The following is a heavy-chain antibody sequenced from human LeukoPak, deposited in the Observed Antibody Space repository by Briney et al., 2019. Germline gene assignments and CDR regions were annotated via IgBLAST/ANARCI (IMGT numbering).Heavy chain of an antibody. Sequence: SQTLSLTCTVSGGSISSGDYYWSWTRQPPGKGLEWIGYIYYSGSTYYNPSLKSRVTISVDTSKNQFSLKLSSVTAADTAVYYCARTIYGGNSRSYYYYGMDVWGQGTTVTVSS. V-gene: IGHV4-30-4*01. CDR1: GGSISSGDYY. D-gene: IGHD4-23*01. J-gene: IGHJ6*02. CDR3: ARTIYGGNSRSYYYYGMDV. CDR2: IYYSGST.